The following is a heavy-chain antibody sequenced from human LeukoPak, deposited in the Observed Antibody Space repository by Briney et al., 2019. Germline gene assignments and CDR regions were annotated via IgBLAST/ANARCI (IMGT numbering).Heavy chain of an antibody. D-gene: IGHD1-26*01. V-gene: IGHV3-23*01. CDR1: GFTFSSYA. J-gene: IGHJ4*02. Sequence: QSGGSLRLSCAASGFTFSSYAMSWVRQAPGKGLEWVSAISGSGGSTYYADSVKGRFTISRDNSKNTLYLQINSLRAEDTAVYYCAKDFGELPIFDYWGQGTLVTVSS. CDR2: ISGSGGST. CDR3: AKDFGELPIFDY.